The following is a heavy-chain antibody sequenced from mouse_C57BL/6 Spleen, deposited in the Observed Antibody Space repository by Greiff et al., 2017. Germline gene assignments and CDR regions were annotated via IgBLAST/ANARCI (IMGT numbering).Heavy chain of an antibody. CDR3: APLYYGNYFDD. D-gene: IGHD2-1*01. CDR2: IYPGDGDT. Sequence: QVQLQQSGPELVKPGASVKISCKASGYAFSSSWMNWVKQRPGKGLEWIGRIYPGDGDTNYNGKFKGKATLTADKSSSTAYMQLSSLTSEDSAVYFCAPLYYGNYFDDWGQGTTLTVSS. J-gene: IGHJ2*01. V-gene: IGHV1-82*01. CDR1: GYAFSSSW.